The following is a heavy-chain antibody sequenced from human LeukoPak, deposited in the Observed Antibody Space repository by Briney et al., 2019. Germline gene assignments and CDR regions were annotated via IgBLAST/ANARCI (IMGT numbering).Heavy chain of an antibody. CDR3: ARETDTAMVPPFDY. J-gene: IGHJ4*02. Sequence: GGSLRLSCAASGFTFSSYWMSWVRQAPGKGLEWVANIKQDGSEKYYVDSVKGRFTISRVNAKNSLYLQMNSLRAEDTAVYYCARETDTAMVPPFDYWGQGTLVTVSS. CDR1: GFTFSSYW. V-gene: IGHV3-7*01. CDR2: IKQDGSEK. D-gene: IGHD5-18*01.